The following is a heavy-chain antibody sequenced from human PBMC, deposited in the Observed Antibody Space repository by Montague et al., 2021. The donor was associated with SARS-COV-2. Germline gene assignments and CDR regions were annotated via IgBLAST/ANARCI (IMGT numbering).Heavy chain of an antibody. CDR1: GGSISSYY. CDR3: ARVERGYYYGLGVSDHFDY. D-gene: IGHD3-10*01. Sequence: SETLSLTCTVSGGSISSYYCSWIRQPPGKGLEWIGYIYYSGSTNYNPSLKSRVTISVDTSKNQFSLKLSSVTAADTAVYYCARVERGYYYGLGVSDHFDYWGQGTLVTVSS. CDR2: IYYSGST. J-gene: IGHJ4*02. V-gene: IGHV4-59*01.